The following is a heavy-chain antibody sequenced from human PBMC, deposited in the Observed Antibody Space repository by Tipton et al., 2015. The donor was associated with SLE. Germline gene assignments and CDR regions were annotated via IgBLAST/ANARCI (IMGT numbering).Heavy chain of an antibody. D-gene: IGHD5-18*01. CDR1: GGSISSSSYY. CDR3: ARHLWNSYGFYYYGMDV. Sequence: TLSLTCTVSGGSISSSSYYWSWIRQPPGKGLEWIGYIYYSGSTNYNPSLKSRVTISVDTSKKQFSLKLSSVTAADTAVCYCARHLWNSYGFYYYGMDVWGQGTTVTVSS. J-gene: IGHJ6*02. CDR2: IYYSGST. V-gene: IGHV4-61*05.